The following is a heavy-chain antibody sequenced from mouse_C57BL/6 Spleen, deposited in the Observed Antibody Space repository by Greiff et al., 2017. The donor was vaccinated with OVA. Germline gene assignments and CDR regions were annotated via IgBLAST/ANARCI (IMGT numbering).Heavy chain of an antibody. CDR2: IWSGGGT. CDR3: AKRGDCDYFDV. CDR1: GFSLTSYG. V-gene: IGHV2-4*01. D-gene: IGHD3-3*01. J-gene: IGHJ1*03. Sequence: QVQLKESGPGLVQPSPSLSITCTASGFSLTSYGVHWVRQPPGKGLEWLGVIWSGGGTDYNAAFISSLGNRKDSSKSQVFFRMNSLQADDAAIYCWAKRGDCDYFDVWGTGTTVTVSS.